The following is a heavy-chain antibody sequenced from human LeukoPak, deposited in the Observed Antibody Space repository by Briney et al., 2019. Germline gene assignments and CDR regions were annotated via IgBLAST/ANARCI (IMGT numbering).Heavy chain of an antibody. CDR3: ARAQGDYVWGSYRYYFDY. J-gene: IGHJ4*02. CDR2: ISYDGSNK. CDR1: GFTFSSHG. D-gene: IGHD3-16*02. Sequence: GGSLRLSCAASGFTFSSHGMHWVRQAPGKGLEWVAVISYDGSNKYYADSVKGRFTISRDNSKNTLYLQMNSLRAEDTAVYYCARAQGDYVWGSYRYYFDYWGQGTLVTVSS. V-gene: IGHV3-30*03.